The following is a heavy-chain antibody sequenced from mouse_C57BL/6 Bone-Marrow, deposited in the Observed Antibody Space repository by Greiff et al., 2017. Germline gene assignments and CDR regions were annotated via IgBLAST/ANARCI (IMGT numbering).Heavy chain of an antibody. V-gene: IGHV1-26*01. Sequence: EVQLQQSGPELVKPGASVKISCKASGYTFTDYYMNWVKQSHGKSLEWIGDINPNNGGTSYNQKFKGKATLTVDKSSSTAYMELRSLTSEDSAVYYCARRWLRRDWYFDVWGTGTTVTVSS. D-gene: IGHD2-2*01. CDR2: INPNNGGT. CDR1: GYTFTDYY. CDR3: ARRWLRRDWYFDV. J-gene: IGHJ1*03.